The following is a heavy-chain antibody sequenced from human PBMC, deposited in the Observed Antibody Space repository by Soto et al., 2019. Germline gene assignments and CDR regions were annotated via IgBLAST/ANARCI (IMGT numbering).Heavy chain of an antibody. D-gene: IGHD4-17*01. Sequence: QLQLQESGPGLVKPSETLSLTCTVSGGSISSSSYYWGWIRQPPGKGLEWIGSIYYSGSTYYNPSLNSRVTLAVDTSKNQFSLKRSSVTAADTAVYYCASLDYGDYVNWYFDLWGRGTLVTVSS. CDR3: ASLDYGDYVNWYFDL. CDR2: IYYSGST. CDR1: GGSISSSSYY. V-gene: IGHV4-39*01. J-gene: IGHJ2*01.